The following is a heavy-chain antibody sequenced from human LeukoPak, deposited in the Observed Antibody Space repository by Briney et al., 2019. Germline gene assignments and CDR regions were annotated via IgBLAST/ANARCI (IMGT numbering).Heavy chain of an antibody. CDR3: ASDYYDSSGYRGMDV. D-gene: IGHD3-22*01. Sequence: PSETLSLTCTVSGGSISSYYWSWIRQPPGKGLEWIGYIYYNGSTNYNPSLKSRVTISVDTSKNQFSLKLSSVTAADTAVYYCASDYYDSSGYRGMDVWGQGTTVTVSS. V-gene: IGHV4-59*01. CDR2: IYYNGST. CDR1: GGSISSYY. J-gene: IGHJ6*02.